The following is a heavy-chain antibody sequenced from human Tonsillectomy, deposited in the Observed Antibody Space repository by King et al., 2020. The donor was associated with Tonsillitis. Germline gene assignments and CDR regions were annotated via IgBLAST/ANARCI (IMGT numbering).Heavy chain of an antibody. CDR1: GGSISSSSYY. CDR3: ARRLDYYDRGRAFDI. CDR2: IYYSGST. Sequence: LQLQESGPGLVKPSETLSLTCTVSGGSISSSSYYWGWIRQPPGKGLEWIGSIYYSGSTYYNPSLKSRVTISVDTSKNQFSLKLSSVTAADTAVYYCARRLDYYDRGRAFDIWGQGTMVTVSS. J-gene: IGHJ3*02. D-gene: IGHD3-22*01. V-gene: IGHV4-39*01.